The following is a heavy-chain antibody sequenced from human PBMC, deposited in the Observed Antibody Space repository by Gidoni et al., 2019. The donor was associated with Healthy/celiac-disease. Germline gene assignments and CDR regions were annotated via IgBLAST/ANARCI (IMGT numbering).Heavy chain of an antibody. CDR1: GYTFTGYN. CDR3: ASAPPGGSSTFDY. V-gene: IGHV1-2*04. J-gene: IGHJ4*02. Sequence: QEQLVQAGAEAKKPGASVKVSSTAAGYTFTGYNMHWVQQAPGQGLEWMGWINPSSSGTDYALKFQGWVTMTRDTSISTAYMELSRLRSDATALYYCASAPPGGSSTFDYWGQGTLVTVSS. D-gene: IGHD1-26*01. CDR2: INPSSSGT.